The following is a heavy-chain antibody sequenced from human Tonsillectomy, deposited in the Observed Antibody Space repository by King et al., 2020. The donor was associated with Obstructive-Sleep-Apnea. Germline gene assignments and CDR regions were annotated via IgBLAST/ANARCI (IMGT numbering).Heavy chain of an antibody. CDR1: GVSVNSGGSF. V-gene: IGHV4-61*08. J-gene: IGHJ4*02. Sequence: VQLQESGPGLVKPSETLSLTCSVSGVSVNSGGSFWIWIRQPPGKGLEWIGYFYYTGSTNTNPSLDKRVYLSMDRSKNQFSLHLRSVTAADTAIYYCVRDLDSAGAFDHWGQGTLVTVSS. CDR2: FYYTGST. D-gene: IGHD3-9*01. CDR3: VRDLDSAGAFDH.